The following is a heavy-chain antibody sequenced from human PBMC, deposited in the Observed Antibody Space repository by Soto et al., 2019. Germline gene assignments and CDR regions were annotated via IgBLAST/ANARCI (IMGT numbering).Heavy chain of an antibody. CDR3: ARDGAAAGFDY. J-gene: IGHJ4*02. D-gene: IGHD6-13*01. Sequence: QVQLVESGGGVVQPGRSLRLSCAASGFTFSSYAMHWVRQAPGKGLEWVGVISYDGSNKYYADSVKGRFTISRDNSKNTLYLQMNSLRAEDTAVYYCARDGAAAGFDYWGQGTLVTVSS. CDR2: ISYDGSNK. CDR1: GFTFSSYA. V-gene: IGHV3-30-3*01.